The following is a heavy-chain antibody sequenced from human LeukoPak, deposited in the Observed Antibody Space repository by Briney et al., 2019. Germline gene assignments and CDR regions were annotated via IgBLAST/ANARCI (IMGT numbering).Heavy chain of an antibody. CDR2: MYYSGGT. Sequence: SETLSLTCTVSGDSVSSAIYYWGWLRQPPGKGLEWIASMYYSGGTYYNPSLNSLVTISIDTSKNQFSLNLTSVTAAHPAVYYCGRRITVHETWGQGTLVTVSS. D-gene: IGHD1-20*01. J-gene: IGHJ4*02. V-gene: IGHV4-39*01. CDR1: GDSVSSAIYY. CDR3: GRRITVHET.